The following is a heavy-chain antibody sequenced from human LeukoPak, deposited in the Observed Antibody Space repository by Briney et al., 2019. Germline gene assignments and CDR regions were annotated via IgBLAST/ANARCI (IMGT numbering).Heavy chain of an antibody. D-gene: IGHD6-13*01. J-gene: IGHJ4*02. CDR1: GFTFSSYS. Sequence: GGSLRLSCAASGFTFSSYSMNWVRQAPGKGLEWVSSISSSSSYIYYADSVKGRFTISRDNAKNSLYLQMNSLRAEDTAVYYCARGRVPYGVAAAGGGYWGQGTLVTVSS. CDR2: ISSSSSYI. V-gene: IGHV3-21*01. CDR3: ARGRVPYGVAAAGGGY.